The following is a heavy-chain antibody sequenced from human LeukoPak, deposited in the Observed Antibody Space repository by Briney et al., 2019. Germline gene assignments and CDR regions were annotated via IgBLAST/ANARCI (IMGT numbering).Heavy chain of an antibody. Sequence: SETLSLTCTVSDGSISSSSYYWGWIRQPPGKGLEWIGSIYYSGSTYYNPSLKSRVTISVDTSKNQFSLKLSSVTAADTAVYYCARHVAWEEDYDGNYFDYWGQGTLVTVSS. CDR1: DGSISSSSYY. D-gene: IGHD4-23*01. V-gene: IGHV4-39*01. CDR2: IYYSGST. CDR3: ARHVAWEEDYDGNYFDY. J-gene: IGHJ4*02.